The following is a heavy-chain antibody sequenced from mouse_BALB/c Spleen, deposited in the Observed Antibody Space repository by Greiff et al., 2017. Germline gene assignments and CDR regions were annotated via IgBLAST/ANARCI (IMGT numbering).Heavy chain of an antibody. V-gene: IGHV1-15*01. CDR1: GYTFTDYE. D-gene: IGHD1-1*01. J-gene: IGHJ4*01. CDR2: IDPETGGT. CDR3: TRWGSSYAMDY. Sequence: QVHVKQSGAELVRPGASVTLSCKASGYTFTDYEMHWVKQTPVHGLEWIGAIDPETGGTAYNQKFKGKATLTADKSSSTAYMELRSLTSEDSAVYYCTRWGSSYAMDYWGQGTSVTVSS.